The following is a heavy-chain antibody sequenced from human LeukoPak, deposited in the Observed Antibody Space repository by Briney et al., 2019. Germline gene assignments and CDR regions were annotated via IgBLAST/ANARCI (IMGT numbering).Heavy chain of an antibody. V-gene: IGHV3-30-3*01. CDR1: GFTFSSYA. CDR2: ISYDGSNK. J-gene: IGHJ4*02. D-gene: IGHD3-10*01. CDR3: ARDTSGYRGY. Sequence: PGRSLRLSCAASGFTFSSYAMHWVRQAPGKGLEWVAVISYDGSNKYYADSVKGRFTISRDNSKNTLYLQMNSLRAEDTAAYYCARDTSGYRGYWGQGTLVTVSS.